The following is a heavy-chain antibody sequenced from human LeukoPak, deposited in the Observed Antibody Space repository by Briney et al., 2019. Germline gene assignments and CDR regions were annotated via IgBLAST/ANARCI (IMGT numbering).Heavy chain of an antibody. CDR1: GGSISSSNW. CDR2: IYHSGST. J-gene: IGHJ6*02. Sequence: SETLSLTCAVSGGSISSSNWWSWVRQPPGKGLEWIGEIYHSGSTNYNPSLKSRVTISVDKSKNQFSLKLSSVTAADTAVYYCARETGYYGSGSYSHYYYGMDVWGQGTTVTVSS. D-gene: IGHD3-10*01. V-gene: IGHV4-4*02. CDR3: ARETGYYGSGSYSHYYYGMDV.